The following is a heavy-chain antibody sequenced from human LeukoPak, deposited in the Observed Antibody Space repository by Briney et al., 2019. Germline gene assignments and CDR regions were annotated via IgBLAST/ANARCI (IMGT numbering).Heavy chain of an antibody. V-gene: IGHV4-4*07. Sequence: SETLSLTCTVSGGSISSYYWSWIRQPAGKGLEWIGRIYTSGSTNYNPSLKSRVTMSVDTSKNQFSLKLSSVTAADTAVYYCARVVRYCSSTSRYDYYYMDVWGKGTTVTVSS. CDR2: IYTSGST. D-gene: IGHD2-2*01. CDR1: GGSISSYY. J-gene: IGHJ6*03. CDR3: ARVVRYCSSTSRYDYYYMDV.